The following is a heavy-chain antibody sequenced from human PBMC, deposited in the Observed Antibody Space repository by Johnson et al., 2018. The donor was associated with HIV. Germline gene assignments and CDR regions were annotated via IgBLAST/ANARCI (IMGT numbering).Heavy chain of an antibody. D-gene: IGHD3-3*01. CDR3: ARDPLAYDNFWSGSLHAFDS. CDR2: ISWNSGSI. CDR1: GFTFDDYA. V-gene: IGHV3-9*01. Sequence: VQLVESGGGLVQPGRSLRISCAASGFTFDDYAMHWVRQAPGKGLEWVSGISWNSGSIGYADSVKGRFTISRDNAKNSLYLQMNSLRGEDTAVYYCARDPLAYDNFWSGSLHAFDSGGHGTMVTVA. J-gene: IGHJ3*02.